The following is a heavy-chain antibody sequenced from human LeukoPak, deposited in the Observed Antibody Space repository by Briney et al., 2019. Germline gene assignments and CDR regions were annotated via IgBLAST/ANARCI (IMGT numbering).Heavy chain of an antibody. Sequence: ASVKVSCKASGYTFTSYYMHWVRQAPGQGLEWMGIINPSGGSTSYARKFQGRVTMTRDTSTSTVYMELSSLRSEDTAVYYCARVFNRVSPEFWSGGEWDVWGQGTTVTVSS. J-gene: IGHJ6*02. CDR2: INPSGGST. CDR3: ARVFNRVSPEFWSGGEWDV. CDR1: GYTFTSYY. D-gene: IGHD3-3*01. V-gene: IGHV1-46*01.